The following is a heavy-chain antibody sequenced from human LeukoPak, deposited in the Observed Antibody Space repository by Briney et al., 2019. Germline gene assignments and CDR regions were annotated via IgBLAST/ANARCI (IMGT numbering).Heavy chain of an antibody. J-gene: IGHJ4*02. Sequence: GGSLRLSCAASGFTFSTYGMHWVRQAPGRGLEWLAIISHDGTNTHYTESVKGRFTVSRDNSKSTLYLQINSLRVEDTAVYYCARESFHFLDSWGQGTLLTVSS. CDR1: GFTFSTYG. V-gene: IGHV3-30*03. CDR2: ISHDGTNT. D-gene: IGHD2/OR15-2a*01. CDR3: ARESFHFLDS.